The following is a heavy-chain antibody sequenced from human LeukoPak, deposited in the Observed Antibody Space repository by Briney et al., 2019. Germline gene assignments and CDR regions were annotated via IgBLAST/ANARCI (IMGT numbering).Heavy chain of an antibody. V-gene: IGHV3-23*01. D-gene: IGHD2-15*01. J-gene: IGHJ5*02. CDR2: ICCSGGST. Sequence: GGSLRLYCAASGFTLSSYPMSGVRQAPGKGVEGVSAICCSGGSTYYTESVKGRFTISRANSKNTLYLQTNSLRAEDTAVYYCAKLSSGGSCYSLCWFDPWGQGTLVTVSS. CDR3: AKLSSGGSCYSLCWFDP. CDR1: GFTLSSYP.